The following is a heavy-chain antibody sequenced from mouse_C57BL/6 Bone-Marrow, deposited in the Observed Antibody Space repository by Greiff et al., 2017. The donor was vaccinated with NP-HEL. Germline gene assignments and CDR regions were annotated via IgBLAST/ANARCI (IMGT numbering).Heavy chain of an antibody. CDR3: ARSYYGAMDY. J-gene: IGHJ4*01. V-gene: IGHV1-42*01. D-gene: IGHD2-10*01. CDR1: GYSFTSYY. Sequence: EVQLQQSGPELVKPGASVKISCKASGYSFTSYYMNWVKQSPEKSLEWIGEINPSTGGTTYNQKFKAKATLTVDKSSSTAYMQLKSLTSEDSAVYYCARSYYGAMDYWGQGTSVTVSS. CDR2: INPSTGGT.